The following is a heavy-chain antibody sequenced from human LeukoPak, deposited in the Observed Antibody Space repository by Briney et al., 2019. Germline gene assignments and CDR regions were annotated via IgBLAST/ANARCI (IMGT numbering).Heavy chain of an antibody. CDR1: GFTFSSYG. Sequence: AGSLSLSCAASGFTFSSYGLHWVRQAPGKGLEWVAFIRYDGSNKYYADSVKGRSIISRDNAKNSLYLQKNSLRAEDTAVYYCARGLVKIWFGELLPPYFDYWGQGTLVTVSS. D-gene: IGHD3-10*01. J-gene: IGHJ4*02. CDR3: ARGLVKIWFGELLPPYFDY. V-gene: IGHV3-30*02. CDR2: IRYDGSNK.